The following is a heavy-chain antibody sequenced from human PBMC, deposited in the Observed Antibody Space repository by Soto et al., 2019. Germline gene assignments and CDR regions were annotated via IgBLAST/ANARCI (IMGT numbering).Heavy chain of an antibody. CDR3: TRDRNTAMAPYYFDY. V-gene: IGHV3-49*03. J-gene: IGHJ4*02. CDR1: GFTFGDYA. Sequence: GGSLRFSCTASGFTFGDYALSGSRQAPGKGLEWVGFIRSKAYGGTTEYAASVKGRFTISRDDSKSIAYLQMNSLKTEDTAVYYCTRDRNTAMAPYYFDYWGKGTLVTVSS. D-gene: IGHD5-18*01. CDR2: IRSKAYGGTT.